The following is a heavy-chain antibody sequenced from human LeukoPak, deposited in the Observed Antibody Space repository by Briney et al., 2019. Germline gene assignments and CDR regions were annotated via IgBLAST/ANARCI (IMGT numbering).Heavy chain of an antibody. CDR3: ARFSSLVDY. D-gene: IGHD6-13*01. CDR1: GGSISSSSYY. Sequence: SETLSLTCTVSGGSISSSSYYWGWIRQPPGKGLEWIGSIYYSGSTYYNPSLKSRVTISVDTSKNQFSLKLSSVTASDTAVYYCARFSSLVDYWGQGTLVTVSS. V-gene: IGHV4-39*01. CDR2: IYYSGST. J-gene: IGHJ4*02.